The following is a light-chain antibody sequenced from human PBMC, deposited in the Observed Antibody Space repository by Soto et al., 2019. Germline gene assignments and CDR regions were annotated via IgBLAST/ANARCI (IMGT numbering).Light chain of an antibody. J-gene: IGLJ3*02. Sequence: QSVLTQPPSVSGAPGQRVTISCTGSSSNIGAGYDVHWYQQLPGTAPKLLIYGNSNRPSAVPDRFSGSRSGPSASLAITGLKAEDEADSYCQAYDSRLSGWVFGGGTQLTVL. CDR1: SSNIGAGYD. CDR3: QAYDSRLSGWV. CDR2: GNS. V-gene: IGLV1-40*01.